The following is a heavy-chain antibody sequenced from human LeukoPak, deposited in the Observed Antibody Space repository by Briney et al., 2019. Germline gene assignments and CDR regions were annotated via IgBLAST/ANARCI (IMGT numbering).Heavy chain of an antibody. V-gene: IGHV1-18*01. D-gene: IGHD5-18*01. CDR3: ARGTARGGYYYYYYMDV. Sequence: ASVKVSCKASGYTFTSYGISWVRQAPGQGLEWMGWISAYNGNTNYAQKLQGRVTMTTDTSTSTAYMELRSLRSDDTAVYYCARGTARGGYYYYYYMDVWGKGTTVTVSS. J-gene: IGHJ6*03. CDR2: ISAYNGNT. CDR1: GYTFTSYG.